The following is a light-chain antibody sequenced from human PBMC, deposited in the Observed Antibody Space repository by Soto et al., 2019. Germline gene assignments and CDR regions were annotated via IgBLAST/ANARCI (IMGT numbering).Light chain of an antibody. J-gene: IGKJ1*01. CDR3: QQYNNWPPMA. Sequence: EIVMTQSPATLSVSPGERATLSCRASQSVSSNLAWYQQKPGQAPRLLIYGASARATGIPARFSGGGSGTEFTLTISSLQSGDFAVYYCQQYNNWPPMAFGQGTKVEIK. CDR1: QSVSSN. CDR2: GAS. V-gene: IGKV3-15*01.